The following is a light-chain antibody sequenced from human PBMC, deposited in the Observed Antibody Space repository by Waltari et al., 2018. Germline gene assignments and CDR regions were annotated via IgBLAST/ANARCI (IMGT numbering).Light chain of an antibody. V-gene: IGLV3-10*01. CDR3: YSTDSSGNHRV. CDR2: EDS. J-gene: IGLJ3*02. CDR1: ALPTKY. Sequence: SYELTLPPSVSVSPGQTARITCPGDALPTKYAYWYQQKSGQAPVMVIYEDSKRPSGIPERFSGSSSGTMATLTISGAQVEDEADYYCYSTDSSGNHRVFGGGTKLTVL.